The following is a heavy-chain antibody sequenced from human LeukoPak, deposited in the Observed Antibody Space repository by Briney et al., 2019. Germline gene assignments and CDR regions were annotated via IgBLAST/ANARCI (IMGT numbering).Heavy chain of an antibody. Sequence: ASVKVSCKASGYTFTSYYMLWVRQAPGQGLEWMGIINPSGGSTSYAQKFQGRVTMTRDTSTSTVYMELSSLRSEDTAVYYCARVGVSNYPYNWFDPWGQGTLVTVSS. CDR2: INPSGGST. V-gene: IGHV1-46*01. J-gene: IGHJ5*02. D-gene: IGHD4-11*01. CDR3: ARVGVSNYPYNWFDP. CDR1: GYTFTSYY.